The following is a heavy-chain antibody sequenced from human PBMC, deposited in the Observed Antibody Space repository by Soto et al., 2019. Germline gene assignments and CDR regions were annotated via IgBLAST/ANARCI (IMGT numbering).Heavy chain of an antibody. D-gene: IGHD6-19*01. V-gene: IGHV1-18*01. J-gene: IGHJ4*02. CDR1: GYTFTSYG. CDR3: ARSMYTSGYYRV. Sequence: QVQLVQSGAEVKKPGASVKVSCRASGYTFTSYGVSWVRQAPGQGLEWMGWISAHNGNTNYAQQFQDRVTMTTDTSTSTAYVELRSLRSDDTAVYYCARSMYTSGYYRVWGQGTLVTVSS. CDR2: ISAHNGNT.